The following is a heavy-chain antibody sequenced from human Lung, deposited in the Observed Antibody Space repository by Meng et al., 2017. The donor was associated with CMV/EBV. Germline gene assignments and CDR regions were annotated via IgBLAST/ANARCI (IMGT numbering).Heavy chain of an antibody. CDR2: IYHSGGT. D-gene: IGHD6-19*01. Sequence: RQSGPGLVKPSGTLSLTWACSGCSISISSWWSWVRQPPGKGLEWIGEIYHSGGTNYNPSLRGRVTISLDKSKNQFSLTLRSVTAADTAVYYCARDPYATGWAGWGQGTLVTVSS. CDR1: GCSISISSW. J-gene: IGHJ4*02. CDR3: ARDPYATGWAG. V-gene: IGHV4-4*02.